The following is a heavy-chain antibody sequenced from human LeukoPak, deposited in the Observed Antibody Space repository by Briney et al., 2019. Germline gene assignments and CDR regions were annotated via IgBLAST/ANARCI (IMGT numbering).Heavy chain of an antibody. Sequence: SKTLSLTCTVSGGSISSYYWSWIRQPPGKGLEWIGYIYTNGSTNYNPSLKSRVTISVDTSKNQFSLKLSSVTAADTAVYYCARQHCSSTSCYASYYMDVWGKGTTVTVSS. D-gene: IGHD2-2*01. J-gene: IGHJ6*03. CDR1: GGSISSYY. CDR2: IYTNGST. V-gene: IGHV4-4*09. CDR3: ARQHCSSTSCYASYYMDV.